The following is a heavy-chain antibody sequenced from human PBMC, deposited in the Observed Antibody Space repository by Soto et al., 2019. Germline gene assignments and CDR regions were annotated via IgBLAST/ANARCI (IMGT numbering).Heavy chain of an antibody. CDR3: ARGKDVVVVAGGMDV. J-gene: IGHJ6*02. CDR2: INPNSGGT. Sequence: ASVKVSCKASGYTFTGYYMHWVRQAPGQGLEWMGWINPNSGGTNYAQKFQGWVTMTRDTSISTAYMELSRLRSDDTAVYYCARGKDVVVVAGGMDVWGQGTTVTVS. CDR1: GYTFTGYY. D-gene: IGHD2-15*01. V-gene: IGHV1-2*04.